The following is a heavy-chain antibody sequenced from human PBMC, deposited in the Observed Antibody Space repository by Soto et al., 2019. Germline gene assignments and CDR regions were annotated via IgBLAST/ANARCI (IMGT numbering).Heavy chain of an antibody. CDR1: GYTFTGYY. V-gene: IGHV1-2*04. CDR2: INPNSGGT. CDR3: AREGYSSRDFDY. Sequence: ASVKVSCKASGYTFTGYYMHWVRQAPGQGLERMGWINPNSGGTNYAQKFQGWVTMTRDTSISTAYMELSRLRSDDTAVYYCAREGYSSRDFDYWGQGTLVTVSS. J-gene: IGHJ4*02. D-gene: IGHD6-13*01.